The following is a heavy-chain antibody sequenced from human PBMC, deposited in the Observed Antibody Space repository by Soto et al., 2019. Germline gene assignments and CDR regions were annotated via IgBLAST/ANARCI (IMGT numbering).Heavy chain of an antibody. V-gene: IGHV3-7*01. J-gene: IGHJ4*02. D-gene: IGHD3-3*01. CDR2: IREDGSEK. Sequence: EVQLVESGGDLVQPGGSLRLSCATSGFTFSSNWMSWFRQAPGKGLEWVATIREDGSEKFYVDSVKGRFTISRDNAKNSLYLQMDSLRAEDTAVYYCVSIFGLIPNLNYWGQGTLVTVSS. CDR3: VSIFGLIPNLNY. CDR1: GFTFSSNW.